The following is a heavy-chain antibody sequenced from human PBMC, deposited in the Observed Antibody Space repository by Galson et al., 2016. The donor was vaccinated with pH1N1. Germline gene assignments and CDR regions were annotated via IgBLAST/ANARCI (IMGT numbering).Heavy chain of an antibody. J-gene: IGHJ4*02. D-gene: IGHD3-22*01. Sequence: SVKVSCKASGDTFTSYAMHWVRQAPGQRLEWMGWINAGNGIPKYSQRFQGRVTITRDTSAGTAYMELSSLRSEDTAVYYCASSYYYDSSGYTDWGQGTLVTVSS. CDR3: ASSYYYDSSGYTD. CDR1: GDTFTSYA. V-gene: IGHV1-3*01. CDR2: INAGNGIP.